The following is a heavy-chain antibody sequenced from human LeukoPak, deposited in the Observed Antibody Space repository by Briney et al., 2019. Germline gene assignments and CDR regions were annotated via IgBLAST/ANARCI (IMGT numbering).Heavy chain of an antibody. D-gene: IGHD2-15*01. CDR3: ARGRGRNLSGYYYYMDV. CDR2: VSISGENT. J-gene: IGHJ6*03. V-gene: IGHV3-23*05. CDR1: GFTLGNYG. Sequence: GGSLRLSCAASGFTLGNYGMTWVRQAPEKGLEWVSSVSISGENTYYADSVKGRFTISRDNSKDTLYLLMSSLRADDTAVYYCARGRGRNLSGYYYYMDVWGKGTTVTISS.